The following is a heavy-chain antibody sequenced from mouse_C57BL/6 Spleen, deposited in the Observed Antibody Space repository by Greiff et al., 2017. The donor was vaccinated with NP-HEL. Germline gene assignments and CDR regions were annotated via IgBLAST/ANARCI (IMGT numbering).Heavy chain of an antibody. V-gene: IGHV5-4*03. Sequence: EVKLMESGGGLVKPGGSLKLSCAASGFTFSSYAMSWVRQTPEKRLEWVATISDGGSYTYYPDNVKGRFTISRDNAKNNLYLQMSHLKSEDTAMYYCARGGDYYGRHYFDYWGQGTTLTVSS. CDR1: GFTFSSYA. D-gene: IGHD1-1*01. CDR3: ARGGDYYGRHYFDY. J-gene: IGHJ2*01. CDR2: ISDGGSYT.